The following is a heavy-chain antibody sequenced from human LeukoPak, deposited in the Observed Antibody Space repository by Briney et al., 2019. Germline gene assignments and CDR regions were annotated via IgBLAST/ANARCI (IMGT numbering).Heavy chain of an antibody. D-gene: IGHD3-22*01. Sequence: PGGSLRLSCAASGLTVSSNYMSWVRQAPGKGLEWVSVIYSGGSTYYADSVKGRFTISRDNSKNTLYLQMNSLRAEDTAVYYCAGGTLTRTYYYDSSGYQRDYWGQGTLVTVSS. CDR3: AGGTLTRTYYYDSSGYQRDY. CDR1: GLTVSSNY. J-gene: IGHJ4*02. CDR2: IYSGGST. V-gene: IGHV3-53*01.